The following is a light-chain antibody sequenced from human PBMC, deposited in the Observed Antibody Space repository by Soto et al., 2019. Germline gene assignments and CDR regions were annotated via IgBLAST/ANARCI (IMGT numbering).Light chain of an antibody. V-gene: IGKV3-15*01. CDR2: GAS. CDR1: QNIISN. CDR3: QQYNIWPIP. Sequence: DRLMSQSPDTKSVSPGARVSLSFRASQNIISNLAWYQQKPGQAPRLLIYGASTRATGIPARFSGSGSGTEFTLSISSLQSEDFAVYYCQQYNIWPIPSCQG. J-gene: IGKJ5*01.